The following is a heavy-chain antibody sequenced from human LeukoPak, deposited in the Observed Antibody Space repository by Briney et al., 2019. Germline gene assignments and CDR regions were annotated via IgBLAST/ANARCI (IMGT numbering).Heavy chain of an antibody. CDR3: ATDGWAGTGY. CDR2: FDPEDGDT. CDR1: GYTLTELS. J-gene: IGHJ4*02. D-gene: IGHD6-19*01. Sequence: ASVKVSCKVSGYTLTELSMHWVRQAPGKGLEWMGGFDPEDGDTIYAQKFQSRVTMTEDTSTDTAYMELSSLRSEDTAVYYCATDGWAGTGYWGQGTLVTVSS. V-gene: IGHV1-24*01.